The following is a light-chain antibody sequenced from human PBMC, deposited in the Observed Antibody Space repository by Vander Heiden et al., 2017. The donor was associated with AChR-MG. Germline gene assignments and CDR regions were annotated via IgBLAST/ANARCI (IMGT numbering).Light chain of an antibody. Sequence: DIQMTPSPSSLSASLGDRVTITCRASQSISSYLNWYQQKPGQAPKLLIYAASTLQSGVPSRFSGSGSGTDFTLTISSLQPEDVATYYCQQSYSTPFTFGHGTKVDIK. CDR2: AAS. V-gene: IGKV1-39*01. J-gene: IGKJ3*01. CDR1: QSISSY. CDR3: QQSYSTPFT.